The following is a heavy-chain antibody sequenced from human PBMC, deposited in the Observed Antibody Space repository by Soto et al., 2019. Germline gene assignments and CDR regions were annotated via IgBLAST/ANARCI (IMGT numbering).Heavy chain of an antibody. D-gene: IGHD6-13*01. J-gene: IGHJ3*02. CDR2: ISGSGGST. V-gene: IGHV3-23*01. CDR1: GFTFSSYA. CDR3: AKVVGGSSTHDAFDI. Sequence: GRSLRLSCAASGFTFSSYAMSWVRQAPGKGLEWVSAISGSGGSTYYADSVKGRFTVSRDNSKNTLYLQMNSLRAEDTAVYYCAKVVGGSSTHDAFDIWGQGTMVTV.